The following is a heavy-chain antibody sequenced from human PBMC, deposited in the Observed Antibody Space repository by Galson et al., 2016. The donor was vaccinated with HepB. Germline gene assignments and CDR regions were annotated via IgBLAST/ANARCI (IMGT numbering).Heavy chain of an antibody. Sequence: PGKGLEWVAVMYDGDTPYYADSVQGRFTISRDTSKNTLYLHMNDLRAEDTAVYYCATKGDDTRRYYVDFDYWGPGTLVTVSS. V-gene: IGHV3-53*01. D-gene: IGHD3-22*01. CDR3: ATKGDDTRRYYVDFDY. CDR2: MYDGDTP. J-gene: IGHJ4*02.